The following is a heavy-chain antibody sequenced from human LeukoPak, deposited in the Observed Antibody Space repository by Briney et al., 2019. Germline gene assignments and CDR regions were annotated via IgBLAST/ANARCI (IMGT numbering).Heavy chain of an antibody. CDR2: INHSGST. CDR1: GGSFSVYY. V-gene: IGHV4-34*01. J-gene: IGHJ6*03. D-gene: IGHD2/OR15-2a*01. Sequence: SETLSLTCAVYGGSFSVYYWTWVRQPPGKGLEWIGEINHSGSTNYNPSLKSRVTISLDTSRNQFSLKLTSVTAADTAMYFCARSRPIIRNFYYYYLDVWDKGTTVTVSS. CDR3: ARSRPIIRNFYYYYLDV.